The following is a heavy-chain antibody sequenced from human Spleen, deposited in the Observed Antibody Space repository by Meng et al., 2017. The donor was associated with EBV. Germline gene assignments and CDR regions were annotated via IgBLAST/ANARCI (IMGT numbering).Heavy chain of an antibody. D-gene: IGHD2-2*01. CDR2: IVPVHGKI. V-gene: IGHV1-69*04. Sequence: SGVEGHQPGSPVKGTCKAFGVTFSTYAISWVRQAPGQGLEWLGGIVPVHGKIDYAQKFQGRVTITANKSAWTVYMELTGLTTEDTAVYYCARGPPPRPVPRFDPWGQGTLVTVSS. J-gene: IGHJ5*02. CDR3: ARGPPPRPVPRFDP. CDR1: GVTFSTYA.